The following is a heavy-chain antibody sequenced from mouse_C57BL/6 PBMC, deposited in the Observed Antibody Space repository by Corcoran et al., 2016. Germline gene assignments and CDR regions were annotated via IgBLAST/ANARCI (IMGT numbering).Heavy chain of an antibody. Sequence: EVQLQQSGPELVKPGASVKISCKASGYTFTDYYMNWVKQSHGKSLEWIGDINPNNGGTSYNQKFKGKATLTVDKSSSTAYMELRSLTSEDSAVYYCGASWDYYAMDYWGQGTSVTVSS. J-gene: IGHJ4*01. CDR3: GASWDYYAMDY. CDR2: INPNNGGT. D-gene: IGHD3-3*01. V-gene: IGHV1-26*01. CDR1: GYTFTDYY.